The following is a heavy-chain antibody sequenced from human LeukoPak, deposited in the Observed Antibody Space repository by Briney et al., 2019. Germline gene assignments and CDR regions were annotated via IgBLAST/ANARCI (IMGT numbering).Heavy chain of an antibody. V-gene: IGHV3-23*01. D-gene: IGHD6-13*01. CDR2: ISPAGGTT. Sequence: GGSLRLSCAVSGFTFSSEAMGWVRQLLGGGLEWVSTISPAGGTTYYAGSMKGRFTISRDNSKSTLYLQMNSLRVEDTAVYYCTKVRSGSSSWALRVFDYWGQGALVTVSS. CDR1: GFTFSSEA. J-gene: IGHJ4*02. CDR3: TKVRSGSSSWALRVFDY.